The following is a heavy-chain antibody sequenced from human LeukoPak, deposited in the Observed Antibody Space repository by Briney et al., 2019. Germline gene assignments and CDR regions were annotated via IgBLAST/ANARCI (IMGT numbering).Heavy chain of an antibody. CDR3: ARASRDMTINEAYHFDF. J-gene: IGHJ4*02. V-gene: IGHV4-4*07. D-gene: IGHD4/OR15-4a*01. Sequence: SETLSLTCTVSGGSISNYYWTWIRQPAGKGLEWIGRIYASGSTNYNPSLKSRVTMSVDTSKNQFSLKLTSMTAADTAVYFCARASRDMTINEAYHFDFWGQGTLVTVSS. CDR1: GGSISNYY. CDR2: IYASGST.